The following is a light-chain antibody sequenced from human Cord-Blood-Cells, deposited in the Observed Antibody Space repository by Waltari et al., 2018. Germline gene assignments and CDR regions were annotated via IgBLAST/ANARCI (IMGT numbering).Light chain of an antibody. CDR1: SLRSYY. CDR2: GKN. J-gene: IGLJ2*01. V-gene: IGLV3-19*01. CDR3: NSRDSSGNHVV. Sequence: SSDLTQDPAVSVALGQSVSITCQGDSLRSYYARWYQQKPGQAPVLVIYGKNNRPSGIPDRFSGSSSGNTASLTITGAQAEDEADYYCNSRDSSGNHVVFGGGTKLTVL.